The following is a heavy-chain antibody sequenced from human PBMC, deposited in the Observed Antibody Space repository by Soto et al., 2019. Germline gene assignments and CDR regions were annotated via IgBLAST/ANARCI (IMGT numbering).Heavy chain of an antibody. Sequence: EVQLVDSGGGWVQPGGSLRLSCAASGFTFSNHWMAWVRQAPGTGLEWVASVNEDGSEKYSVDSAMGRFTISRDNAQNSLYLQMNSLRVEDTALHYGASSSPLSRYYLDYWGQGAVVTVSS. CDR1: GFTFSNHW. V-gene: IGHV3-7*03. CDR3: ASSSPLSRYYLDY. J-gene: IGHJ4*02. CDR2: VNEDGSEK.